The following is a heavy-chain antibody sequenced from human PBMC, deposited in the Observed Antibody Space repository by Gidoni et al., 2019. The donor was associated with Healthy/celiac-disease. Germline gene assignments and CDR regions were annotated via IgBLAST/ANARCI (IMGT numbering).Heavy chain of an antibody. Sequence: EVQLLESGGGLVPPGGSLRRPCAASGFAFSSYCRSWVRQAPGKGLMWVSAISGSGGSTYYADSVKGRFTISRDNSKNTLYLQMNSLRAEDTAVDYCAKDTVRRPSPHPDAFDIWGQGTMVTVSS. J-gene: IGHJ3*02. CDR1: GFAFSSYC. CDR2: ISGSGGST. V-gene: IGHV3-23*01. D-gene: IGHD4-4*01. CDR3: AKDTVRRPSPHPDAFDI.